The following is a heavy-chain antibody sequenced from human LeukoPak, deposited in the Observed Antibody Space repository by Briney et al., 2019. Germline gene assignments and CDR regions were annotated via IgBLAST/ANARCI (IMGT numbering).Heavy chain of an antibody. CDR1: GGSLSSYY. D-gene: IGHD3-22*01. V-gene: IGHV4-59*01. J-gene: IGHJ3*02. CDR2: IYYSGST. CDR3: ARTRKDYYDSSGYYFRYAFDI. Sequence: PSETLSLTCTVSGGSLSSYYWSWIRQPPGKGLEWIGYIYYSGSTNYNPSLKSRVTISVDTSKNQFSLKLSSVTAADTAVYYCARTRKDYYDSSGYYFRYAFDIWGQGTMVTVSS.